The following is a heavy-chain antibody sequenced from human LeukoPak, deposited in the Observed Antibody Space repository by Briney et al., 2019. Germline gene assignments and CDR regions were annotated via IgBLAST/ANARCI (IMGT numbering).Heavy chain of an antibody. Sequence: ASVKVSCKASGYTFTSYGISRVRQAPGQGLEWMGWISAYNGNTNYAQKLQGRDTMTTDTSTSTAYMELRSLRSDDTAVYYCARDLYDSSGYYYGYWGQGTLVTVSS. CDR2: ISAYNGNT. CDR1: GYTFTSYG. J-gene: IGHJ4*02. D-gene: IGHD3-22*01. V-gene: IGHV1-18*01. CDR3: ARDLYDSSGYYYGY.